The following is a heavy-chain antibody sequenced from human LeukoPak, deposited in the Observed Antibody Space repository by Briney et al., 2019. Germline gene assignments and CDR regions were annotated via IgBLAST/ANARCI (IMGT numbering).Heavy chain of an antibody. J-gene: IGHJ6*04. CDR1: GFTFSNYN. D-gene: IGHD3-3*01. CDR3: ARRITISGVGYMDV. CDR2: ISSSGRSI. Sequence: GESLRLSCAASGFTFSNYNMNWLRQAPGKGLEWVSHISSSGRSIYYADSVRGRFTTSRDNVWNSLYLQMNSLRAEDTAVYYCARRITISGVGYMDVWGKGTTVTVSP. V-gene: IGHV3-48*01.